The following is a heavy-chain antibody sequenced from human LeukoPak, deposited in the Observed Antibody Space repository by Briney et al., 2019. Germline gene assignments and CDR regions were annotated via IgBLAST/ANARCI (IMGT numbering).Heavy chain of an antibody. CDR1: GGSVSSGSYY. V-gene: IGHV4-61*01. CDR2: IYYSGNT. J-gene: IGHJ4*02. CDR3: AREQYDSSGYFDY. D-gene: IGHD3-22*01. Sequence: ETLSLTCTVSGGSVSSGSYYWTWIRQPPGKGLEWIGYIYYSGNTNYNPSLKSRVTISLDTSKNQFSLRLNSVTAADTAVYYCAREQYDSSGYFDYWGQGTLVTVSS.